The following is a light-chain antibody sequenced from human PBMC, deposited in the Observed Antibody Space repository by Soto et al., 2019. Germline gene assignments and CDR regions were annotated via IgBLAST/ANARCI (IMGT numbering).Light chain of an antibody. J-gene: IGKJ1*01. CDR3: QQYKSYPLT. V-gene: IGKV3-20*01. Sequence: EIVLTQSPGTLSLSPGERATLSCRASQSVSSNFLAWYQQKPGQAPRLFLYDAANMATGIPDRFNGSGSGTDCTLTISRLEPADFAAYYGQQYKSYPLTFGKGTKVDIK. CDR2: DAA. CDR1: QSVSSNF.